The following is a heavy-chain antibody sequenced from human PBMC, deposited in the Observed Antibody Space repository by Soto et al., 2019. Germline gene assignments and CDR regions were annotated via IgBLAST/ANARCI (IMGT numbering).Heavy chain of an antibody. CDR3: AREYTAWPLAYGLDV. CDR2: IGSRTDI. CDR1: GFTFSTYS. D-gene: IGHD2-2*02. J-gene: IGHJ6*02. V-gene: IGHV3-21*02. Sequence: EVQLVESGGGLVKPGGSLRLSCVGSGFTFSTYSINWVRQAPGKGLEWVSSIGSRTDIYYADSVKGRFTISRDNAKNSLSLQMNSLRAEDTAVYYCAREYTAWPLAYGLDVWGQGTTVTVSS.